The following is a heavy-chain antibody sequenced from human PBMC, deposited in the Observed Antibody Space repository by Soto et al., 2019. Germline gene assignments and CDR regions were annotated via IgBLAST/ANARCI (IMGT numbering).Heavy chain of an antibody. CDR1: GGSISSGGYY. D-gene: IGHD3-22*01. V-gene: IGHV4-61*08. Sequence: PSETLSLTCTVSGGSISSGGYYWSWIRQHPGKGLEWIGYIYSSGSTNYNPSLKSRVTISVDTSKNQFSLKLSSVTAADTAVYYCARTYDSSGYLPLDVWGQGTTVTVSS. CDR2: IYSSGST. J-gene: IGHJ6*02. CDR3: ARTYDSSGYLPLDV.